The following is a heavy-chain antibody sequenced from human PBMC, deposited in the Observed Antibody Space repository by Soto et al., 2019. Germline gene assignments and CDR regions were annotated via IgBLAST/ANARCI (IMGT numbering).Heavy chain of an antibody. CDR1: GFTFSSYA. Sequence: EVQLLESGGGLVQPGGSLRLSCAASGFTFSSYAMSWVRQAPGKGLEWVSAISGSGGSTYYADSVKGRFTISRDNSKNTLYLQMNSLRAEDTAVYYCAKVIPLQWLVPKGYRNWFDPWGQGTLVTVSS. CDR3: AKVIPLQWLVPKGYRNWFDP. D-gene: IGHD6-19*01. V-gene: IGHV3-23*01. J-gene: IGHJ5*02. CDR2: ISGSGGST.